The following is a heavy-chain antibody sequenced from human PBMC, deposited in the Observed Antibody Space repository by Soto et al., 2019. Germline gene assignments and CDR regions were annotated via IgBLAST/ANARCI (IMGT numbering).Heavy chain of an antibody. CDR3: ARAFEVYSYGYFLSWFDP. V-gene: IGHV4-38-2*01. Sequence: LSLTCAVSGYSISSGYYWGWIRQPPGKGLEWIGSIYHSGSTYYNPSLKSRVTISVDTSKNQFSLKLSSVTAADTAVYYCARAFEVYSYGYFLSWFDPWGQGTLVTVSS. J-gene: IGHJ5*02. D-gene: IGHD5-18*01. CDR2: IYHSGST. CDR1: GYSISSGYY.